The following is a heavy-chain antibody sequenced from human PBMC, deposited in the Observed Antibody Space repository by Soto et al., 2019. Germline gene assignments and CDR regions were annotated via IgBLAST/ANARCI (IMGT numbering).Heavy chain of an antibody. CDR3: ARTVRGVNNFDY. D-gene: IGHD3-10*02. V-gene: IGHV3-30*03. CDR1: GFTFSSYG. J-gene: IGHJ4*02. CDR2: ISYDGSNK. Sequence: PGGSLRLSCAASGFTFSSYGMHWVRQAPGKGLEWVAVISYDGSNKYYADSVKGRFTISRDNSKNTLYLQMNSLRAEDTAVYYCARTVRGVNNFDYWGQGTLVTVSS.